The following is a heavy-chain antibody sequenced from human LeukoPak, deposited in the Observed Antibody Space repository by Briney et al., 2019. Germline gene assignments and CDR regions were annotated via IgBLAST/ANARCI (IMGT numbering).Heavy chain of an antibody. V-gene: IGHV4-39*01. CDR3: ARGFYSDSSGYYPPGE. CDR2: IYYSGST. J-gene: IGHJ4*02. Sequence: SETLSLTCTVSGGSISSSNYYWGWIRQSPGKGLEWIGNIYYSGSTYYNPPLKSRVTISVDTSKNQFSLKLSSVTAADTAVYYCARGFYSDSSGYYPPGEWGQGTVVTVSS. CDR1: GGSISSSNYY. D-gene: IGHD3-22*01.